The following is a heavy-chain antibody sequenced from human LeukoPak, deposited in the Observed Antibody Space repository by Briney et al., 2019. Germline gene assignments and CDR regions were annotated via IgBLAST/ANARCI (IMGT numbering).Heavy chain of an antibody. V-gene: IGHV3-53*01. D-gene: IGHD1-26*01. J-gene: IGHJ6*02. CDR2: IYSEGTT. Sequence: GGSLRLSCTGSGFTVSSSYMSWVRRAPGKGLEWVSLIYSEGTTYYADSVKGRFTISRDTSKNTLYLQMNSLRADDTAVYHCARESRLRRENYYYGLDVWGQGTTVTVSS. CDR3: ARESRLRRENYYYGLDV. CDR1: GFTVSSSY.